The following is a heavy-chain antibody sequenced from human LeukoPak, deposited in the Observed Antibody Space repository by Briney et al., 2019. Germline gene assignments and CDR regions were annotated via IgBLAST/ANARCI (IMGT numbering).Heavy chain of an antibody. Sequence: PSETLSLTCTVSGGSISNYYWSWIRQPPGKGLEWIGYIYYSGSTNYNPSLKSRVTISVDTSSNQFSLKLNSVTAADTAVYYCARRAYGSGSFNRYHFDYWGQKTLVAVSS. J-gene: IGHJ4*02. D-gene: IGHD3-10*01. V-gene: IGHV4-59*08. CDR2: IYYSGST. CDR3: ARRAYGSGSFNRYHFDY. CDR1: GGSISNYY.